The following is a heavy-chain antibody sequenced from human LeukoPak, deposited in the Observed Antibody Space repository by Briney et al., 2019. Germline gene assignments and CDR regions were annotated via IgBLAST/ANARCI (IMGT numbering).Heavy chain of an antibody. CDR3: ARNPTIFGVVRGAWFDP. Sequence: SETLSLTCTVSGGSISSSSYYWGWIRQPPGKGLEWIGSIYYSGSTYYNPSLKSRVTISVDTSKNQFSLKLSSVTAADTAVYYCARNPTIFGVVRGAWFDPWGQGTLVTVSS. CDR2: IYYSGST. J-gene: IGHJ5*02. D-gene: IGHD3-3*01. CDR1: GGSISSSSYY. V-gene: IGHV4-39*01.